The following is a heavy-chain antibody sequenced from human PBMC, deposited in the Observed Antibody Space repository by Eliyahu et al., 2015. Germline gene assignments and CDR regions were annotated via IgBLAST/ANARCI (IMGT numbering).Heavy chain of an antibody. J-gene: IGHJ4*02. V-gene: IGHV4-39*01. Sequence: QLQLQESGPGLVKPSETLSLTCTVSGGSISSSSYYWGWIRQPPGKGLEWIGSIYYSGSTYYNPSLKSRVTISVDTSKNQFSLKLSSVTAADTAVYYCARQHSSSWYIRYFDYWGQGTLVTVSS. CDR2: IYYSGST. CDR3: ARQHSSSWYIRYFDY. CDR1: GGSISSSSYY. D-gene: IGHD6-13*01.